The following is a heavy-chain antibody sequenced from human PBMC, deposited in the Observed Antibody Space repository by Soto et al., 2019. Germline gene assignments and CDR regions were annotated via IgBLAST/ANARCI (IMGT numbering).Heavy chain of an antibody. Sequence: PGASLLLCSGDSVFTFSIYAMTCVRQARGKGLEWVSTISGNGGTSYADFVRGRVTISRDNSKNTLYLQMNSLRAEDTAVYYCAKDAPGSGWLSDYWGQGTMVTVSS. CDR2: ISGNGGT. CDR1: VFTFSIYA. D-gene: IGHD3-22*01. CDR3: AKDAPGSGWLSDY. V-gene: IGHV3-23*01. J-gene: IGHJ4*02.